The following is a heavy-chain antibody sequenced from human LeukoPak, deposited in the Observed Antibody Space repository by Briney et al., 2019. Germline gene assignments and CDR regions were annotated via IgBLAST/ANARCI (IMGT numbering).Heavy chain of an antibody. D-gene: IGHD3-10*01. CDR2: IYYSGST. V-gene: IGHV4-39*07. CDR3: AREVGSPDVRSAFDI. CDR1: GGSISSSSYY. Sequence: PSETLSLTCTASGGSISSSSYYWGWIRQPPGKGLEWIGSIYYSGSTYYNPSLKSRVTMSVDTSKNQFSLKLSSVTAADTAVYYCAREVGSPDVRSAFDIWGQGTLVTVSS. J-gene: IGHJ3*02.